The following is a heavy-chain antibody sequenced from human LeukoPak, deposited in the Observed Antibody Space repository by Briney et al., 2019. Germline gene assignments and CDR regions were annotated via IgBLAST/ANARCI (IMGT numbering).Heavy chain of an antibody. Sequence: SSETLSLTCTVSGGSISSSSYYWGWIRQPPGKGLEWIGSIYYSGSTYYNPSLKSRVTISVDTSKNQFSLKLSSVTAADTAVYYWARHSVVVPAAMYNRFDPRGQGTLVNVFS. CDR1: GGSISSSSYY. V-gene: IGHV4-39*01. CDR3: ARHSVVVPAAMYNRFDP. J-gene: IGHJ5*02. D-gene: IGHD2-2*01. CDR2: IYYSGST.